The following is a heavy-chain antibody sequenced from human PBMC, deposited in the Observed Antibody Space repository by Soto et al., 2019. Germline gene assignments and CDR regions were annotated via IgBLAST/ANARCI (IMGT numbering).Heavy chain of an antibody. J-gene: IGHJ6*02. Sequence: PGGSLRLSCTASGFTFSKAWMSWVRQAPGKGLDWVGRIKSMADGGTTDHAAPVKGRFAISRDDLKNTLYLQMNTLKTEDTAVYYCTTVPLWSHSHHGTDVWGPGTTVTVSS. CDR3: TTVPLWSHSHHGTDV. D-gene: IGHD3-3*01. CDR1: GFTFSKAW. CDR2: IKSMADGGTT. V-gene: IGHV3-15*01.